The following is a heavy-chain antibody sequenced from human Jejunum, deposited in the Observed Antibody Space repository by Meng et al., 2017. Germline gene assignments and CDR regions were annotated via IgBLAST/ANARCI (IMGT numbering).Heavy chain of an antibody. CDR2: INTDGSTT. CDR3: AGDLCYGSKDY. CDR1: GFTFNNNW. J-gene: IGHJ4*02. D-gene: IGHD3-10*01. Sequence: GGSLRLSCVASGFTFNNNWMHWVRQTPGKGLVWVTLINTDGSTTNYADSVKGRFTISRNNAKNTLYLQMNSPRVDDTAVYYYAGDLCYGSKDYWGQGTLVTVSS. V-gene: IGHV3-74*01.